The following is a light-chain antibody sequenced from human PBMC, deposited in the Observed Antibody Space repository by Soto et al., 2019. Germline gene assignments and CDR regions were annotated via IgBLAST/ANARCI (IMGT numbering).Light chain of an antibody. CDR2: AAS. Sequence: EIVLTQSPATLSLSPGERANLSCRASQSVSSYLAWYQQKPGQAPRPLTYAASRRATGIPDRFSGSGSGTDFTLTISRLEPEDFAVYYCQQYGSSPWTFGQGTKVDI. J-gene: IGKJ1*01. CDR1: QSVSSY. V-gene: IGKV3-20*01. CDR3: QQYGSSPWT.